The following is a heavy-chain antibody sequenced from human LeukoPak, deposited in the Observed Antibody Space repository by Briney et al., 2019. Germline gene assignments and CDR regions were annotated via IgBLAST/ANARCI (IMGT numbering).Heavy chain of an antibody. CDR1: GGSISASSYY. V-gene: IGHV4-39*01. D-gene: IGHD2-15*01. CDR2: IYYSGTT. CDR3: ARRGSGSRGDFDY. Sequence: SETLSLTCTVSGGSISASSYYWGWIRQPPGKGLEWIATIYYSGTTYYNPSLKSRVTISVDTSKNQFSLNLSSVTAADTAVYYCARRGSGSRGDFDYWGQGTLVTVSS. J-gene: IGHJ4*02.